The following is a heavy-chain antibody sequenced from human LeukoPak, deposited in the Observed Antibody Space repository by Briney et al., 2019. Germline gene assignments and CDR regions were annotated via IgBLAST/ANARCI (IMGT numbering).Heavy chain of an antibody. CDR1: GFTFSSYA. D-gene: IGHD4-17*01. V-gene: IGHV3-23*01. CDR2: ISGSGGST. J-gene: IGHJ2*01. Sequence: GGSLRLSCAASGFTFSSYAMHWVRQAPGKGLEWVSAISGSGGSTYYADSVKGRFTISRDNSKNTLYLQMNSLRAEDTAVYYCAKVHDYGDYWYFDLWGRGTLVTVSS. CDR3: AKVHDYGDYWYFDL.